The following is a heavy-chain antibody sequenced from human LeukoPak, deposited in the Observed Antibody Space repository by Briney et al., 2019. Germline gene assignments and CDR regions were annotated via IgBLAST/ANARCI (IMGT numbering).Heavy chain of an antibody. Sequence: GGSLRLSCAASGFTFRNYLMNWVRQAPGKGLEWVSFISSTGGTIYYADSVKGRFTISRDNSKNTLYLQMNSLRAEDTAVYYCARDYYDSSGYYINYFDYWGQGTLVTVSS. J-gene: IGHJ4*01. D-gene: IGHD3-22*01. CDR3: ARDYYDSSGYYINYFDY. V-gene: IGHV3-48*01. CDR2: ISSTGGTI. CDR1: GFTFRNYL.